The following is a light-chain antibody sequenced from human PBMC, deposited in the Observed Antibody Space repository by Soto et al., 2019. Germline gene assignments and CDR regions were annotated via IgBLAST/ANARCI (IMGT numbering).Light chain of an antibody. CDR3: QQYGSSPPP. Sequence: EIVLTQSPGTLSLSPGERATLSCRASQSVSKNFLAWYQQKPGQAPRLLISGASNRATGIPDRFSGSGSGTDFSLSSDRLEPEDFAVYFCQQYGSSPPPFGGGTKVAIK. CDR2: GAS. CDR1: QSVSKNF. V-gene: IGKV3-20*01. J-gene: IGKJ4*01.